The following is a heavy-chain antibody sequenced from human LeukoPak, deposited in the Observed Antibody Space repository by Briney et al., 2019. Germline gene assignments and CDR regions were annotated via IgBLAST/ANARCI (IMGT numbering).Heavy chain of an antibody. J-gene: IGHJ5*02. CDR2: INPNSGGT. Sequence: VASVKVSCKASGYLFTGYYMHWVRQAPGQGLEWMGWINPNSGGTNYAQNFQGRVTMTRDTSISTAYMELSRLSSDDTAVYYCARDNDSRGRNWFDPRGQGTLVTVSS. D-gene: IGHD3-22*01. CDR1: GYLFTGYY. CDR3: ARDNDSRGRNWFDP. V-gene: IGHV1-2*02.